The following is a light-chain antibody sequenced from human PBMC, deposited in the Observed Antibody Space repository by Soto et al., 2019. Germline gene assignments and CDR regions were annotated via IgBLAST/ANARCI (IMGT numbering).Light chain of an antibody. Sequence: DIQLTQSPSSLSASVGDLVTITCQASQDISNYLNWYQQKPGKAPKLLIYDASNLKTGVPLRFSGSGSGTLFTITISSLQPEDIGTYFCQQFDNLPMFAFGQGTKV. CDR1: QDISNY. J-gene: IGKJ2*01. V-gene: IGKV1-33*01. CDR2: DAS. CDR3: QQFDNLPMFA.